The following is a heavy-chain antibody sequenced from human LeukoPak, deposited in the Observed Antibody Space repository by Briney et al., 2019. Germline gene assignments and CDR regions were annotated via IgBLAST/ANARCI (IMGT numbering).Heavy chain of an antibody. V-gene: IGHV3-30*18. CDR2: ISYDGSNK. D-gene: IGHD4-17*01. Sequence: PGGSLRLSCAASGFTFSSYGMHWVRQAPGKGLEWVAVISYDGSNKYYADSVKGRFTISRDNSKNTLYLQMNSLRAEDTAVYYCAKDGLATVNLYFQHWGQGTLVTLSS. J-gene: IGHJ1*01. CDR3: AKDGLATVNLYFQH. CDR1: GFTFSSYG.